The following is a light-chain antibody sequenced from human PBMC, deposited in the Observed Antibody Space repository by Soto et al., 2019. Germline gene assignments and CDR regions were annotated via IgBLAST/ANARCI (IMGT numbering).Light chain of an antibody. CDR2: KAS. CDR1: QGISSY. V-gene: IGKV1-5*03. Sequence: IQLTQSPSSLSASVGDRVTITCRASQGISSYLAWYQQKPGKAPNLLIYKASRLESGVPSRFSGSGSETEFTLTISGLQPGDSATYYCQQYNSYSPTFGQGTKVDI. CDR3: QQYNSYSPT. J-gene: IGKJ1*01.